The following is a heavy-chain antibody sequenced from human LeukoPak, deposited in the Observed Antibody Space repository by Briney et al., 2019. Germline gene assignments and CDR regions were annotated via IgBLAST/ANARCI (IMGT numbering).Heavy chain of an antibody. CDR2: ISSSSSYI. D-gene: IGHD3-9*01. CDR3: ASILTGASL. Sequence: GGSLRLSCAASGFTCSSYSVNWVRQAPGEGLEWVSSISSSSSYIYYAASVKGRFTISRDNAKNSLYLQRNSLRAEDTTVYYCASILTGASLWGQGTLVAVSS. V-gene: IGHV3-21*01. J-gene: IGHJ4*02. CDR1: GFTCSSYS.